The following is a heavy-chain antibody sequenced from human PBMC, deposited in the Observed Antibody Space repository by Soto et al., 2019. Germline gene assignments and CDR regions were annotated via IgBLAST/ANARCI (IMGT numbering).Heavy chain of an antibody. V-gene: IGHV3-23*01. D-gene: IGHD7-27*01. CDR3: AKNFYSNWYYFDF. CDR1: GFTFSSYA. J-gene: IGHJ4*02. Sequence: LRRSCSASGFTFSSYAMSWVRQAPGKGLEWVSAISGSGGTTYYADSVKGRFTISRDNSKNTLYLQMNSLRAEDTAVYYCAKNFYSNWYYFDFWGQGTLVTVSS. CDR2: ISGSGGTT.